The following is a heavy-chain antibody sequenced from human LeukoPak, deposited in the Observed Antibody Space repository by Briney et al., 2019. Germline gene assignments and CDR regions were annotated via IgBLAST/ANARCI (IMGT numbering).Heavy chain of an antibody. J-gene: IGHJ4*02. D-gene: IGHD3-9*01. Sequence: GGSLRLYCAASGFTFSSYWMQWVRQAPGKGLVWVSRINSDGSSTSYADSVKGRFTISRDNAKNTLYLQMNSLRAEDTAVYYCARTDYDILTGYYTHFDYWGQGTLVTVSS. CDR2: INSDGSST. CDR3: ARTDYDILTGYYTHFDY. V-gene: IGHV3-74*01. CDR1: GFTFSSYW.